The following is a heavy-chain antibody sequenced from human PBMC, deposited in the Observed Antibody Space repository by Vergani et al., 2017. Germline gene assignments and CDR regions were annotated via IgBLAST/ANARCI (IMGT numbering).Heavy chain of an antibody. J-gene: IGHJ1*01. CDR3: TKAPLGGQLTGGFQH. Sequence: EVQLLESGGGLVQPGGSLRLSCAASGFTFSSDAMSWVRQAPGKGLDWVSAISGSGGSTYYADSVKGRFTISRYNSKNTLYLQMNSLRAEDTAVYYCTKAPLGGQLTGGFQHWGQGTLVTVSS. CDR1: GFTFSSDA. V-gene: IGHV3-23*01. D-gene: IGHD6-13*01. CDR2: ISGSGGST.